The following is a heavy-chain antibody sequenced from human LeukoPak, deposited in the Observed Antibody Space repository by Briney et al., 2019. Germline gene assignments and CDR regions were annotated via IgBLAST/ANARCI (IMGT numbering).Heavy chain of an antibody. D-gene: IGHD3-22*01. V-gene: IGHV1-69*05. CDR3: ARSVGSGYHDAFDI. J-gene: IGHJ3*02. Sequence: SVKVSCKASGGTFSSYAISWVRQAPGQGLEWMGRIIPIFGTANYAQKFQGRVTITTDESTSAAYMELRSLRSEDTAVYYCARSVGSGYHDAFDIWGQGTMVTVSS. CDR2: IIPIFGTA. CDR1: GGTFSSYA.